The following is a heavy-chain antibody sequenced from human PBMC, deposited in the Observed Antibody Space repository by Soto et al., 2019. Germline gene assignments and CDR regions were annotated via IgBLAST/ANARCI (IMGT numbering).Heavy chain of an antibody. D-gene: IGHD3-9*01. CDR3: ARVRVLRYFDWLSPHYYYYGMDV. CDR2: INHGGST. J-gene: IGHJ6*02. CDR1: GGSFSGYY. V-gene: IGHV4-34*01. Sequence: SETLSLTCAVYGGSFSGYYWSWIRQPPGKGLEWIGEINHGGSTNYNPSLKSRVTISVDTSKNQFSLKLSSVTAADTAVYYCARVRVLRYFDWLSPHYYYYGMDVWGQGTTVTVSS.